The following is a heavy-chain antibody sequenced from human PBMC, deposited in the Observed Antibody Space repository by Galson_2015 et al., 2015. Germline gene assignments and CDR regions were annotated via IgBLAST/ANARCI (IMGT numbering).Heavy chain of an antibody. Sequence: QSGAEVKKPGESLQISCQGSGYTFSSYWVGWVRQMPGKGLELMGIIYPGDSDTRYSPSSQGHVFIAADESLSTAYLQWSSLKASDTAMYYCARSYDSDGCNSYFDDWGQGTQVTVSS. D-gene: IGHD3-22*01. CDR1: GYTFSSYW. CDR2: IYPGDSDT. CDR3: ARSYDSDGCNSYFDD. J-gene: IGHJ4*02. V-gene: IGHV5-51*01.